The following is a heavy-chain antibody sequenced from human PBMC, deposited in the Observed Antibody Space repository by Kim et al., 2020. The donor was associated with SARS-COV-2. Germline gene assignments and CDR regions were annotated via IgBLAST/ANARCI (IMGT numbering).Heavy chain of an antibody. J-gene: IGHJ4*02. Sequence: VGSLRLSCAASGFTFSSYAMHWVRQAPGKGLEWVAVISYDGSNKYYADSVKGRFTISRDNSKNTLYLQMNSLRAEDTAVYYCASRDRLPTRDGYKGDPAGAGGWGQGTLVTVSS. CDR3: ASRDRLPTRDGYKGDPAGAGG. D-gene: IGHD5-12*01. CDR2: ISYDGSNK. V-gene: IGHV3-30-3*01. CDR1: GFTFSSYA.